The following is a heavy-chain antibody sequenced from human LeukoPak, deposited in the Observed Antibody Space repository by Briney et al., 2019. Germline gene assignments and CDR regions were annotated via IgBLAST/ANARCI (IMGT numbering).Heavy chain of an antibody. CDR1: GFTVSSNY. CDR2: IYSGGST. V-gene: IGHV3-66*02. J-gene: IGHJ6*02. Sequence: PGGSLRLSCAASGFTVSSNYMSWVRQAPGKGLEWVSVIYSGGSTYYADSVKGRFTISRGNSKNTLYLQMNSLRAEDTAVYYCARDSSPWYGMDVWGQGTTVTVSS. CDR3: ARDSSPWYGMDV. D-gene: IGHD6-19*01.